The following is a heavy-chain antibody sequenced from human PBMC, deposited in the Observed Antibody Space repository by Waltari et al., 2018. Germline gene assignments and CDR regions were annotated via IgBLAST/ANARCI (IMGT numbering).Heavy chain of an antibody. Sequence: QVQLQQWGAGLLKPSETLSLTCAVYGGPFSGYYWSWIRQPPGKGLEWIGEINHSGKPNHNPYLKRRVNSSGDTSKNQFSLHLSSVTAADTAVYFCARGKYQYGGNYFMFWDQGALVTVSS. CDR3: ARGKYQYGGNYFMF. CDR2: INHSGKP. J-gene: IGHJ4*02. D-gene: IGHD1-26*01. CDR1: GGPFSGYY. V-gene: IGHV4-34*01.